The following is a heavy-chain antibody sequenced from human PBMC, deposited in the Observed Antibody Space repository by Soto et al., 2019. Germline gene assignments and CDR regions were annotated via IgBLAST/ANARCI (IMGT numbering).Heavy chain of an antibody. J-gene: IGHJ4*02. Sequence: GASVKVSCKASGYTFTSYGISWVRQAPGQGLEWMGWISAYNGNTNYAQKLQGRVTMTTDTSTSTAYMELRSLRSDDTAVYYCARDKSVAGYYDRSGYYYVGAWYFDYWGQGTLVTVSS. D-gene: IGHD3-22*01. CDR3: ARDKSVAGYYDRSGYYYVGAWYFDY. CDR2: ISAYNGNT. CDR1: GYTFTSYG. V-gene: IGHV1-18*04.